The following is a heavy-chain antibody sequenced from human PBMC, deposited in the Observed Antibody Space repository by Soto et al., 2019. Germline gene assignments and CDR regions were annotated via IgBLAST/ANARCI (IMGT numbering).Heavy chain of an antibody. CDR3: ARAPFTPAAFDI. Sequence: GGSLRLSCAASGFTVSSNYMSRVRQAPGKGLEWVSVIYSGGSTYYADSVKGRFTISRDNSKNTLYLQMNSLRAEDTAVYYCARAPFTPAAFDIWGQGTMVTVSS. CDR2: IYSGGST. V-gene: IGHV3-66*01. CDR1: GFTVSSNY. J-gene: IGHJ3*02.